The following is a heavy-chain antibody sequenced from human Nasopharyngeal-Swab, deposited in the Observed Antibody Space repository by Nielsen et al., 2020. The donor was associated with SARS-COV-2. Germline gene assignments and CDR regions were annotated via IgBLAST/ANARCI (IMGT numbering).Heavy chain of an antibody. Sequence: WIRQPPGKGLEWIGEINHSGSTNYNPSLKSRVTISVDTSKNQFSLKLSSVTAADTAVYYCARSRVGSSWYYYYMDVWGKGTTVTVSS. CDR2: INHSGST. CDR3: ARSRVGSSWYYYYMDV. V-gene: IGHV4-34*01. D-gene: IGHD6-13*01. J-gene: IGHJ6*03.